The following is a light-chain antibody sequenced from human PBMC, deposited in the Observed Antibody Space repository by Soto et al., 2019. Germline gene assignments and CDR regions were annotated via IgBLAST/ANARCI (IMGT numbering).Light chain of an antibody. CDR3: AAWDDSLSAFYV. Sequence: QPVLTQPPSASGTPGQRVTISCSGSSSNIGSNYVYWYQQLPGTAPKLLIYSNNQRPSGVPDRFSGSKSGTSASLAISGLRSEDEADYYCAAWDDSLSAFYVFGTGTKVTVL. CDR2: SNN. V-gene: IGLV1-47*02. CDR1: SSNIGSNY. J-gene: IGLJ1*01.